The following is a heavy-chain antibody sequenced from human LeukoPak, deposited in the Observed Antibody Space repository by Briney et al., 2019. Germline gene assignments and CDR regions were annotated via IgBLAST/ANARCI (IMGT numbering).Heavy chain of an antibody. D-gene: IGHD4-23*01. V-gene: IGHV4-34*01. Sequence: PSETLSLTCAVYGGSFSGYYWSWIRQPPGKGLEWIGEINHSGSTNYNPSLKSRVTISVDTSKNQFSLKPSSVTAADTAVYYCARRPVVTPRAYFDYWGQGTLVTVSS. CDR1: GGSFSGYY. CDR2: INHSGST. CDR3: ARRPVVTPRAYFDY. J-gene: IGHJ4*02.